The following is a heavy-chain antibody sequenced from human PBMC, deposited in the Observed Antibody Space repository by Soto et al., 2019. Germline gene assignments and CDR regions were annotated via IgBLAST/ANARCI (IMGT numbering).Heavy chain of an antibody. Sequence: QVQLVQSGAEVKKPGSSVKVSCKASGGTFSSYAISWVRQAPGQGLEWMGGIVPIFGTANYAQKFQGRVTITADETTSTADMELSSLRSEDTAVYYCARPQDCSGGSCYRAEYFQHWGQGTLVTVSS. J-gene: IGHJ1*01. V-gene: IGHV1-69*01. CDR2: IVPIFGTA. CDR1: GGTFSSYA. CDR3: ARPQDCSGGSCYRAEYFQH. D-gene: IGHD2-15*01.